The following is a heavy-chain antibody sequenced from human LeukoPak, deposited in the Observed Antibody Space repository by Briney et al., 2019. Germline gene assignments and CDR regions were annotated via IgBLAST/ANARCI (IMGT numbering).Heavy chain of an antibody. CDR2: ISAYNGNT. CDR3: ARDLRFLEWLLSPTFDY. Sequence: ASVKVSCKASGYTFTSYGISWVRQAPGQGLEWMGWISAYNGNTNYAQKLQGRVTMTTDTSTSTAYMELRSLRSDDTAVYYCARDLRFLEWLLSPTFDYWGQGTLATASS. V-gene: IGHV1-18*01. CDR1: GYTFTSYG. J-gene: IGHJ4*02. D-gene: IGHD3-3*01.